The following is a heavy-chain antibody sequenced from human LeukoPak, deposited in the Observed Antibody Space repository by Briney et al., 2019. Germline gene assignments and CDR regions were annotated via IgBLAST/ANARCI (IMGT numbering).Heavy chain of an antibody. V-gene: IGHV1-2*02. D-gene: IGHD2-21*02. CDR1: GYTFTSYD. CDR3: ALCGGDCYSYWFDP. Sequence: ASVKVSCKASGYTFTSYDINWVRQATGQGLEWMGWINPNSGGTNYAQKFQGRVTMTRDTSISTAYMELSRLRSDDTAVYYCALCGGDCYSYWFDPWGQGTLVTVSS. J-gene: IGHJ5*02. CDR2: INPNSGGT.